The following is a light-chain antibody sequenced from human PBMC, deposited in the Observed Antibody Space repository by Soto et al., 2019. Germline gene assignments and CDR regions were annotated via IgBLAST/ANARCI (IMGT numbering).Light chain of an antibody. Sequence: QSVLAQPPSVSGAPGQKVTISCTGSSSNIGAGYDLHWYQQLPGTAPKLLLYGNSNRPSGVPDRFSGSKSGTSASLAITGLQAEDEADYYCAAWDDSLNGRVFGTGTKVTVL. CDR2: GNS. CDR3: AAWDDSLNGRV. J-gene: IGLJ1*01. V-gene: IGLV1-40*01. CDR1: SSNIGAGYD.